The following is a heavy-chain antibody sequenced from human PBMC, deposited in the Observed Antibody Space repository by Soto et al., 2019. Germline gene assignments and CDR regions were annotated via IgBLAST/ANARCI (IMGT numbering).Heavy chain of an antibody. CDR2: INNDGTTT. Sequence: GGSLRLSCAASGFTFSSYWMHWVRQAPGKGLVWVSRINNDGTTTTYADSVKGRFTISRDDAKNTLYLEMNSLRVEDTAVYYCVRGSSGTYRIDYWGQGTPVTVSS. CDR1: GFTFSSYW. J-gene: IGHJ4*02. D-gene: IGHD1-26*01. V-gene: IGHV3-74*01. CDR3: VRGSSGTYRIDY.